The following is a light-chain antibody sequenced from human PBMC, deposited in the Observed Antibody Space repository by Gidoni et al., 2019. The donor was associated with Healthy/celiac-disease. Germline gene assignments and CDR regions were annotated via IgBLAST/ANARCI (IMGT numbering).Light chain of an antibody. CDR1: QGVTTS. J-gene: IGKJ3*01. CDR3: QQLYGYPYT. CDR2: VES. Sequence: IRLTQSPSSLSASVGDRVTITCRASQGVTTSLSWYQHKPGTAPKLLIAVESTLQSGVPLSFSGSGSGTEFTLTISSMQPEDAASYYCQQLYGYPYTFGPGTKVDVK. V-gene: IGKV1-9*01.